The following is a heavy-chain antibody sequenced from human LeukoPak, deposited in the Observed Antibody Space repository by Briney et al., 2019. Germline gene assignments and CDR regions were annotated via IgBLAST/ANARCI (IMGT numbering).Heavy chain of an antibody. CDR1: GYTFTGYY. V-gene: IGHV1-2*02. CDR3: AREGSSSSLVYFDY. CDR2: INPNSGGT. J-gene: IGHJ4*02. D-gene: IGHD6-6*01. Sequence: ASVKVSCKASGYTFTGYYMHWVRQAPGQGLEWMGWINPNSGGTNYAQKFQGRVTMTRDTSISTAYMELSRLRSDDTAVYYCAREGSSSSLVYFDYWGRGTLVTVSS.